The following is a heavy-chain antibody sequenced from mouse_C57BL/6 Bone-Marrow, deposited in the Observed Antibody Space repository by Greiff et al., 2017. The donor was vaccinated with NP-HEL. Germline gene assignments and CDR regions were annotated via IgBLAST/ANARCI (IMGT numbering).Heavy chain of an antibody. CDR1: GFNIKDDY. CDR2: IDPENGDT. D-gene: IGHD2-3*01. V-gene: IGHV14-4*01. Sequence: EVQLQQSGAELVRPGASVKLSCTASGFNIKDDYMHWVKQRPEQGLEWIGWIDPENGDTEYASKFQGKATITADTSSNTAYLQLSSLTSEDTAVYYCTTGGWLPPWFAYWGQGTLVTVSA. CDR3: TTGGWLPPWFAY. J-gene: IGHJ3*01.